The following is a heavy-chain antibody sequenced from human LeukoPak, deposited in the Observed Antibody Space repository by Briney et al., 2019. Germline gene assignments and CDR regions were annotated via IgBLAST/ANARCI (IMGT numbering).Heavy chain of an antibody. CDR3: AKDMLVFGLVYGSGTMLDY. Sequence: PGGSLRLSCAASGFTFDEYAIHWVRQAPGKGLEWVSGISWNSGSIGYADSVKGRFTISRDNAKNSLYLQMNSLRTEDTALYYCAKDMLVFGLVYGSGTMLDYWGLGTLVTVSS. D-gene: IGHD3-10*01. CDR1: GFTFDEYA. V-gene: IGHV3-9*01. J-gene: IGHJ4*02. CDR2: ISWNSGSI.